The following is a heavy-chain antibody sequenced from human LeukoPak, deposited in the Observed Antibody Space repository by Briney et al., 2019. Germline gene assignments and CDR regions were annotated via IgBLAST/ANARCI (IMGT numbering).Heavy chain of an antibody. D-gene: IGHD3-22*01. J-gene: IGHJ6*03. CDR2: FSYSGSP. Sequence: SETLSLTCTISGGSVGFYFWSWIRQPPGKGLEWIGYFSYSGSPNYNPSLKSRVTISVDTSKNQFSLKLSSVTAADTAVCYCARVNYYDSSRYYYYYTDVWGKGTTVTISS. V-gene: IGHV4-59*02. CDR1: GGSVGFYF. CDR3: ARVNYYDSSRYYYYYTDV.